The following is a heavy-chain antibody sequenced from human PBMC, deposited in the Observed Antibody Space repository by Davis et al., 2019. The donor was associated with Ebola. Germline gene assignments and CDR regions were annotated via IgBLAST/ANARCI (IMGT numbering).Heavy chain of an antibody. Sequence: AASVKVSCKASGGTFSSYAISWVRQAPGQGLEWMGGIIPIFGTANYAQKFQGRVTITADESTSTAYMELSSLRSEDTAVYYCARGPLRFLEWLLGYYFDYWGQGTLVTVSS. CDR2: IIPIFGTA. V-gene: IGHV1-69*13. CDR3: ARGPLRFLEWLLGYYFDY. J-gene: IGHJ4*02. CDR1: GGTFSSYA. D-gene: IGHD3-3*01.